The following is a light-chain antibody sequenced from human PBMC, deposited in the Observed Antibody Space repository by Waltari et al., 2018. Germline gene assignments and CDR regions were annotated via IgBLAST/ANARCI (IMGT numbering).Light chain of an antibody. J-gene: IGKJ1*01. CDR3: QQYDNYWT. Sequence: DIQITQSPSTLSVSVGDRVTITCRASQSITNWLAWYQQKPGKAPKLLIYRASNLESGVPSRFSGSGSGTEFTLTISSLQPDDFATYYCQQYDNYWTFGQGTKVEIK. CDR1: QSITNW. CDR2: RAS. V-gene: IGKV1-5*03.